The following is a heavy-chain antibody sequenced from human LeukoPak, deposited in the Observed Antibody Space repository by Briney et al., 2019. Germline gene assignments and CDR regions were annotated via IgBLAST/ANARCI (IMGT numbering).Heavy chain of an antibody. J-gene: IGHJ5*02. CDR2: INPTSGGT. D-gene: IGHD6-13*01. Sequence: GASVKVSCKASGYTFTGYYMHWVRQAPGQGLEWMGRINPTSGGTNYAQKFHGRVTITRDTSISTAYMELSRLRSDDTAVYYCARYESQQLVLDNWFDPWGQGTLVTVSS. CDR1: GYTFTGYY. CDR3: ARYESQQLVLDNWFDP. V-gene: IGHV1-2*06.